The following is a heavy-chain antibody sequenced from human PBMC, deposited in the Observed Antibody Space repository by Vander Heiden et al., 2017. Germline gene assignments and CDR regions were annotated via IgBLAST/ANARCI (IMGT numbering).Heavy chain of an antibody. CDR2: IYYSGST. Sequence: QVQLQESGPGLVKPSQTLSLTCSVSGGSISSGGYYWSWIRQHPGKGLEWIGYIYYSGSTFYNPSLKSLVTISVDTSKNQFSLKLSSVTAADTAVYFCARVPNWQQLAKGAFDIWGQGTMVTVSS. CDR3: ARVPNWQQLAKGAFDI. CDR1: GGSISSGGYY. V-gene: IGHV4-31*01. J-gene: IGHJ3*02. D-gene: IGHD6-13*01.